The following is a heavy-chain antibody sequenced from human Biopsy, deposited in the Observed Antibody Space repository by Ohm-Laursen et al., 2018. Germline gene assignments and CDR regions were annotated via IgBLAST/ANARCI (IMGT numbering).Heavy chain of an antibody. CDR1: GYAVNDYF. CDR2: ISPNSGGT. V-gene: IGHV1-2*02. J-gene: IGHJ3*01. D-gene: IGHD3-16*01. Sequence: ASVKVSCKGSGYAVNDYFLHWLRQAPGQGPEGMGGISPNSGGTNYAQKFQGRVTMTTDTPTSTVYLELRRLISDDTAVYYCARDIMNRIAGLVARSDVFDVWGQGTLVTVSS. CDR3: ARDIMNRIAGLVARSDVFDV.